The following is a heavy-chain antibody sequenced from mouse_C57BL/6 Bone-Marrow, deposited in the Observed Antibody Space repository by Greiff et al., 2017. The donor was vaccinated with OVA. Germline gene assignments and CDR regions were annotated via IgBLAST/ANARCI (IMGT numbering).Heavy chain of an antibody. CDR1: GYTFTSYG. CDR3: ARWGVVAYYFDY. V-gene: IGHV1-81*01. J-gene: IGHJ2*01. D-gene: IGHD1-1*01. Sequence: VQLQQSGAELARPGASVKLSCKASGYTFTSYGISWVKQRTGQGLEWIGEIYPRSGNTYYNEKLKGKATLTADKSSSTAYMELRSLTSEDSAVYFCARWGVVAYYFDYWGQGTTLTVSS. CDR2: IYPRSGNT.